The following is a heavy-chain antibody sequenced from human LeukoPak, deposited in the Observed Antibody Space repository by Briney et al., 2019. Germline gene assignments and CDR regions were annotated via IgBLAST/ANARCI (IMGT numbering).Heavy chain of an antibody. D-gene: IGHD2-15*01. CDR3: ARDHPYCSGGSCPFDY. Sequence: GGSLRLSCAASGFTFSSYAMHWVRQAPGKGLEWVAVISYDGSNKYYADSVKGRFTISRDSSKNTLYLQMNSLRAEDTAVYYCARDHPYCSGGSCPFDYWGQGTLVTVSS. CDR1: GFTFSSYA. J-gene: IGHJ4*02. V-gene: IGHV3-30*04. CDR2: ISYDGSNK.